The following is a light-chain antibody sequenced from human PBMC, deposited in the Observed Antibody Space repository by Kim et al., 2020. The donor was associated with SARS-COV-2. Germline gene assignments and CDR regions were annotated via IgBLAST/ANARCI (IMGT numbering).Light chain of an antibody. CDR2: GAY. CDR3: QQYNDWPLT. V-gene: IGKV3-15*01. Sequence: IVMTQSPATLSVSPGARATLSCRASQSLSNNLAWYQHKPGQTPRLLIYGAYTRATGIPARFSGSGSGTEFTLAITSLQSEDFAVYYCQQYNDWPLTFGGGTKVDIK. J-gene: IGKJ4*01. CDR1: QSLSNN.